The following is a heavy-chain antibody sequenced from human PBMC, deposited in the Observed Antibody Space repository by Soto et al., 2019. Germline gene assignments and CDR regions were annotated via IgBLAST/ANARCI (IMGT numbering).Heavy chain of an antibody. V-gene: IGHV4-31*03. CDR2: IYYSGST. D-gene: IGHD3-10*01. Sequence: SETLSVTCTVSYGSISSGGYYCICIGHHPGKGLELIGYIYYSGSTYYNPSLKSRVTISVDTSKNQFSLKLSSVTAADTAVYYCASLHIYYGSGSYRDYWGPGTLVTVSS. CDR3: ASLHIYYGSGSYRDY. CDR1: YGSISSGGYY. J-gene: IGHJ4*02.